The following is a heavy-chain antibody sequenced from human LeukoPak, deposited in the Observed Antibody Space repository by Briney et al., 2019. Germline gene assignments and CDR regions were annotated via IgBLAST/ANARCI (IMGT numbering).Heavy chain of an antibody. V-gene: IGHV3-23*01. CDR2: ISGSGGST. CDR1: GFTFRRYG. CDR3: AKSGYNRFDY. J-gene: IGHJ4*02. D-gene: IGHD5-24*01. Sequence: GGSLRLSCAASGFTFRRYGMSWVRQAPGKGLEWVSVISGSGGSTYYGDSVKGRFTISRDNSKNTLYLQMNSLRAEDTAVYYCAKSGYNRFDYWGQGTLVTVSS.